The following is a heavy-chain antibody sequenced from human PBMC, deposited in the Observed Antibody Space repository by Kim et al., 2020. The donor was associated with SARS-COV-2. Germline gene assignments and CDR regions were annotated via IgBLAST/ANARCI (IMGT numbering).Heavy chain of an antibody. CDR3: ARAGRFWSGYGTYYYYGMDV. CDR1: GFTFSSYW. Sequence: GGSLRLSCAASGFTFSSYWMHWVRQAPGKGLVWVSRINSDGSSTSYADSVKGRFTISRDNAKNTLYLQMNSLRAEDTAVYYCARAGRFWSGYGTYYYYGMDVWGQGTTVTVSS. J-gene: IGHJ6*02. D-gene: IGHD3-3*01. CDR2: INSDGSST. V-gene: IGHV3-74*01.